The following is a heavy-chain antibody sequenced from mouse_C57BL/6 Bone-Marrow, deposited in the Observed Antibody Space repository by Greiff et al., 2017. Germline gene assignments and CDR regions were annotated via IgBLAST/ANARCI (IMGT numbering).Heavy chain of an antibody. V-gene: IGHV1-15*01. CDR3: TRSGTGAY. Sequence: VQLQESGAELVRPGASVTLSCKASGYTFTDYEMHWVKQTPVHGLEWIGAIDPETGGTAYNQKFKGKAILTADKSSSTAYMELRSLTSEDAAVYYCTRSGTGAYWGQGTTLTVSS. CDR2: IDPETGGT. D-gene: IGHD4-1*01. CDR1: GYTFTDYE. J-gene: IGHJ2*01.